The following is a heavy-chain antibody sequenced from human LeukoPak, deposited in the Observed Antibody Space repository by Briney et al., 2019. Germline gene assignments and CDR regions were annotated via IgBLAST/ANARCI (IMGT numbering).Heavy chain of an antibody. CDR1: GFTFSSYS. CDR2: ISSSSTYI. D-gene: IGHD6-19*01. CDR3: ARLVSRIALAGADY. Sequence: GGTLRLSCAASGFTFSSYSMNWVRQAPGNGLEWVSSISSSSTYIYHADSVKARFNVSRDNAENSLYLQMNSLRAEDTAVYYCARLVSRIALAGADYWGQGTLVTVSS. V-gene: IGHV3-21*06. J-gene: IGHJ4*02.